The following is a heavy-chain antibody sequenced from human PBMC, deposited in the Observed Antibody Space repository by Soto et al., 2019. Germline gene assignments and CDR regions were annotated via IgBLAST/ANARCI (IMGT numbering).Heavy chain of an antibody. V-gene: IGHV1-3*01. CDR1: GYTFTRYA. J-gene: IGHJ4*02. CDR3: ARVGWSGGWREDYYFDY. D-gene: IGHD3-3*01. Sequence: ASVKVSCEASGYTFTRYAMHWVRQAPGQKLEWMGWINAGNGNTEYSQKFQGRVTITRDTSASTAYMELSSLRSEDTAVYYCARVGWSGGWREDYYFDYWGQGTLVTVSS. CDR2: INAGNGNT.